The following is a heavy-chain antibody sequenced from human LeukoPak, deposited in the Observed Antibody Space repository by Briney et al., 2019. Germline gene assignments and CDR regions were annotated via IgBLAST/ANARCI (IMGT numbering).Heavy chain of an antibody. CDR3: AKDAQRGFDYSNSLEY. CDR2: IWNDGSNR. Sequence: GGSLRLSCVASGFTFSHYGMHWVRQAPGKGLEWVAVIWNDGSNRYYADSVKGRFTISRDNSKNTVYLQMNSLRAADTSVCYCAKDAQRGFDYSNSLEYWGQGTLVTVSS. V-gene: IGHV3-33*06. J-gene: IGHJ4*02. D-gene: IGHD4-11*01. CDR1: GFTFSHYG.